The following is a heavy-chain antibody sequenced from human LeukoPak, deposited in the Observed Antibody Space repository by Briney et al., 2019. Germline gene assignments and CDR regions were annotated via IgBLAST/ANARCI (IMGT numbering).Heavy chain of an antibody. CDR1: GFTVSTNC. V-gene: IGHV3-53*04. Sequence: GGSLRLSCAASGFTVSTNCMTWVRQAPGKGLEWVSTIYSGGTTYYADSVMGRFTISRHNSRNTLYLQMNSLRAEDTAVYYCAGVDTVMAYYFDLWGQGTLVTVSS. CDR2: IYSGGTT. J-gene: IGHJ4*02. CDR3: AGVDTVMAYYFDL. D-gene: IGHD5-18*01.